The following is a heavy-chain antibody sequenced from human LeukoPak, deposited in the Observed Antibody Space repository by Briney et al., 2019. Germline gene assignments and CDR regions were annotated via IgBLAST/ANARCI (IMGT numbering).Heavy chain of an antibody. Sequence: PGGSLRLSCAASGFTFDDYTMHWVRQAPGKTLEWVSLISWDGTTYYADSMKGRFTISRGNSKNSLYLQMDTLRSEDTAFYYCVKDLTYESSGSVFDYWGQGTLVTVSS. J-gene: IGHJ4*02. CDR3: VKDLTYESSGSVFDY. CDR2: ISWDGTT. CDR1: GFTFDDYT. V-gene: IGHV3-43*01. D-gene: IGHD3-22*01.